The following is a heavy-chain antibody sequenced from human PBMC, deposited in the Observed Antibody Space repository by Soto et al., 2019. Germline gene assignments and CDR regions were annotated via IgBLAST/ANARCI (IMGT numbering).Heavy chain of an antibody. J-gene: IGHJ5*02. CDR3: ARGILHDYGGPNWFDP. V-gene: IGHV1-69*13. CDR2: VIPIFGTA. Sequence: SVKVSCKASGGTFSSYAISWVRQAPGQGLEWMGGVIPIFGTANYAQKFQGRVTITADESTSTAYMELSSLRSEDTAVYYCARGILHDYGGPNWFDPWGQGTLVTVSS. D-gene: IGHD4-17*01. CDR1: GGTFSSYA.